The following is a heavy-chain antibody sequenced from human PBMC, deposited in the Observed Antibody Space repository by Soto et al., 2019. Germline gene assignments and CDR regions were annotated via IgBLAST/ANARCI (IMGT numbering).Heavy chain of an antibody. J-gene: IGHJ4*02. D-gene: IGHD6-6*01. CDR2: ISGNGGST. V-gene: IGHV3-23*01. Sequence: EVQLLESGGGLVQPGGSLRLSCGASGFTFSVYAMTWVRQAPGKGLEWVSAISGNGGSTYYADSVKGRFTISRDNSKSTLHLQMNSLRVEDTAVYYXAKDRTFGPPLVRFDSWGQGTLVTVSS. CDR1: GFTFSVYA. CDR3: AKDRTFGPPLVRFDS.